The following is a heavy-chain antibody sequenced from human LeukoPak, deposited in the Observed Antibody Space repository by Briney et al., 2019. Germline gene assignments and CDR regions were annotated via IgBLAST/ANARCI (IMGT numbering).Heavy chain of an antibody. CDR3: ARAETTLHLNY. D-gene: IGHD4-17*01. Sequence: ASVKVSCKASGYSFTNYGIIWVRQTHGQGLQWMGWISAHNGNTNYAQSLESRVTLTTDTSTSTLYMELRSVTSDDTAVYYCARAETTLHLNYWGQGTLVTVSS. V-gene: IGHV1-18*01. J-gene: IGHJ4*02. CDR1: GYSFTNYG. CDR2: ISAHNGNT.